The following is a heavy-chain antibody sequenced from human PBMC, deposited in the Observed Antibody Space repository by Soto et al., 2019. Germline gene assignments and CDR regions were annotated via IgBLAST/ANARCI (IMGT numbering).Heavy chain of an antibody. D-gene: IGHD3-3*02. CDR1: GFIFSEYA. CDR3: VKDSINRNGIYDPFDI. V-gene: IGHV3-23*01. Sequence: EAQLLEFGGGLIQPGGSLRLSCVASGFIFSEYAMSWVRQAPGKGLEWVSVIGGDGGSPIYADSVKGRFTISRDNSKNTLYLQMDSRRADDTAVYYCVKDSINRNGIYDPFDIWGQVRVVSVSS. CDR2: IGGDGGSP. J-gene: IGHJ3*02.